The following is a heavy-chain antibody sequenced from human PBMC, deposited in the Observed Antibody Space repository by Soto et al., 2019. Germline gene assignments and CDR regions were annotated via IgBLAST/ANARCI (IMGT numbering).Heavy chain of an antibody. Sequence: XVKVSCKASGRTFSNYAISWVRQAPGQGIEWMGXVIPIXGKANYEQKFXXRVKITAXXSTRKAYMEQSSLRSEDKAVYYCAVISSGSRHYWGQGTMVTVSS. J-gene: IGHJ4*02. CDR2: VIPIXGKA. D-gene: IGHD1-26*01. V-gene: IGHV1-69*13. CDR1: GRTFSNYA. CDR3: AVISSGSRHY.